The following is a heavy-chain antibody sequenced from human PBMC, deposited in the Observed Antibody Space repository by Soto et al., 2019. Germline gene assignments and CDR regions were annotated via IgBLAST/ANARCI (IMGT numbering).Heavy chain of an antibody. J-gene: IGHJ4*02. CDR2: INAGNGNT. CDR3: ARVVTRAYGDYEPYFDY. Sequence: ASVKVSCKASGYTFTSYAMHWVRQAPGRRLEWMGWINAGNGNTKYSQKFQGRVTITRDTSASTAYMELSSLRSEDTAVHYCARVVTRAYGDYEPYFDYWGQGTLVTVSS. V-gene: IGHV1-3*01. D-gene: IGHD4-17*01. CDR1: GYTFTSYA.